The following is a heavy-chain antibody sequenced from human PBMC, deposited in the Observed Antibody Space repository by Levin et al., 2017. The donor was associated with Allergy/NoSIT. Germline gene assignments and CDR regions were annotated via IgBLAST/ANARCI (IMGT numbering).Heavy chain of an antibody. D-gene: IGHD6-25*01. CDR1: GFTFSSYS. CDR2: ISSSSSYI. Sequence: GESLKISCAASGFTFSSYSMNWVRQAPGKGLEWVSSISSSSSYIYYADSVKGRFTISRDNAKNSLYLQMNSLRAEDTAVYYCARGGSEADYWGQGTLVTVSS. J-gene: IGHJ4*02. CDR3: ARGGSEADY. V-gene: IGHV3-21*01.